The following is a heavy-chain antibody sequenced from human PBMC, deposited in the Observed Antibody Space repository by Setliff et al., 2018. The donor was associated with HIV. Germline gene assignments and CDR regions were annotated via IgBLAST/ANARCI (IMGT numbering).Heavy chain of an antibody. J-gene: IGHJ3*02. D-gene: IGHD3-10*01. Sequence: PGGSLRLSCAASGFTFSSSWMTWVRQAPGRGLEYVAGMNRDGREKLYADSVKGRFSISRDNAKNSLYLRMSSLRTEDTAVYFCARDPAFGAFDIWGQGTMVTVSS. CDR2: MNRDGREK. CDR1: GFTFSSSW. V-gene: IGHV3-7*04. CDR3: ARDPAFGAFDI.